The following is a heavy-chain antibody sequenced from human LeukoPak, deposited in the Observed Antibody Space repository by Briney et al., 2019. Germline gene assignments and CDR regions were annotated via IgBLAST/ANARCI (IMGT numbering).Heavy chain of an antibody. CDR1: AFTFSTSS. CDR2: ISSSSSYI. Sequence: GGSLRFSGVASAFTFSTSSMNWVRQAPGKGLERVASISSSSSYIYYADSVKGRFAISRDNAKNSLYLQMNSLRAEDTAVYYCARDDWSHDAFDIWGQGTMVTVSS. V-gene: IGHV3-21*01. J-gene: IGHJ3*02. D-gene: IGHD3-3*01. CDR3: ARDDWSHDAFDI.